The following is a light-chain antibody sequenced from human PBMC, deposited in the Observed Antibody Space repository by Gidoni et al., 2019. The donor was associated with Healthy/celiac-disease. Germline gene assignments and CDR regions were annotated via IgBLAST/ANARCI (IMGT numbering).Light chain of an antibody. J-gene: IGLJ1*01. Sequence: QSALTQPASVSGSPGQSITISCTGTSSDVGGYNFVSWYQQHPGKAPKLMIYEVSNRPSGVSNRFSGSKSGNTASLTISGLQAEDEADYYCSSYTSSDEYVFGTGTKVTVL. CDR3: SSYTSSDEYV. CDR1: SSDVGGYNF. V-gene: IGLV2-14*01. CDR2: EVS.